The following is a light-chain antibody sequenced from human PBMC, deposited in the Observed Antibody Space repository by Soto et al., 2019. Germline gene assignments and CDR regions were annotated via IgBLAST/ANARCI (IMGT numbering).Light chain of an antibody. CDR1: SSDVGTYNL. Sequence: QSALTQPASVSGSPGQSITISCTGTSSDVGTYNLVSWYQQYPGKAPKFVISEVTKRPSGVSNRFSGSKSGNMASLTISALQAEDEADYYCRSYAGTGTWVFGGGTKVTVL. CDR3: RSYAGTGTWV. J-gene: IGLJ3*02. CDR2: EVT. V-gene: IGLV2-23*02.